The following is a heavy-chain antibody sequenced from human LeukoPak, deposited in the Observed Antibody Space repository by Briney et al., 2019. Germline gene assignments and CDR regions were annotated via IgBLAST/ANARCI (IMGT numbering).Heavy chain of an antibody. Sequence: ASVKVSCKASGYTFTSYGISWVRQAPGQGLEWMGWISAYNGNTNYAQKLQGRVTMTTDTSTSTAYMELRSLRSDDTAVYYCARDHGYCYDSSGNYDYWGQGTLVTVSS. J-gene: IGHJ4*02. CDR1: GYTFTSYG. CDR3: ARDHGYCYDSSGNYDY. D-gene: IGHD3-22*01. V-gene: IGHV1-18*01. CDR2: ISAYNGNT.